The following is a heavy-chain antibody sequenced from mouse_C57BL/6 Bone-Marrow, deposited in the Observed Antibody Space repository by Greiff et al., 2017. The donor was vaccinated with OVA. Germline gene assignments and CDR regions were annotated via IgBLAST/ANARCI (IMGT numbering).Heavy chain of an antibody. Sequence: VQLQQPGAELVMPGASVKLSCKASGYTFTSYWMHWVKQRPGQGLEWIGEIDPSDSYTNYNQKFKGKSTLTVDKSSSTAYMQLSSLTSEDSAVYYCARTYYGYEDYWGQGTTLTVSS. V-gene: IGHV1-69*01. CDR2: IDPSDSYT. D-gene: IGHD2-9*01. CDR1: GYTFTSYW. CDR3: ARTYYGYEDY. J-gene: IGHJ2*01.